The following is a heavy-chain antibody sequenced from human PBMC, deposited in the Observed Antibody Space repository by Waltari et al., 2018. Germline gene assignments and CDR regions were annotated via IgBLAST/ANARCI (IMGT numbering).Heavy chain of an antibody. Sequence: QVQLQESGPGLVKPSQTLSLTCTVSGGSISSGGYYWSWIRQHPGKGLEWIGYIYYSGSTYYNPCRKARVTISVDTSKNQCALKLGAVTAADTAVYYCGRGAQIESSGYPGSWFDPWGQGTLVTVSS. V-gene: IGHV4-31*03. CDR3: GRGAQIESSGYPGSWFDP. J-gene: IGHJ5*02. CDR2: IYYSGST. CDR1: GGSISSGGYY. D-gene: IGHD6-19*01.